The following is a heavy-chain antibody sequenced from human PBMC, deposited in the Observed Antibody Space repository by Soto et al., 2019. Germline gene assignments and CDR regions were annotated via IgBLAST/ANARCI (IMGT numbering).Heavy chain of an antibody. CDR1: GYTFTSYA. Sequence: GASVKVSCKASGYTFTSYAMHWVRQAPGQRLEWMGWINAGNGNTKYSQKFQGRVTITRDTSASTAYMELSSLRSEDTAVYYCARGLSYYDFWSGYPMDVWGQGTTVTVSS. CDR2: INAGNGNT. V-gene: IGHV1-3*01. J-gene: IGHJ6*02. CDR3: ARGLSYYDFWSGYPMDV. D-gene: IGHD3-3*01.